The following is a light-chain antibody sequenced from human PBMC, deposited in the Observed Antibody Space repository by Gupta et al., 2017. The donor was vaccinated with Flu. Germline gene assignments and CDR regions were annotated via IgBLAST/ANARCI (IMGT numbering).Light chain of an antibody. CDR3: AAWDDSLNGWV. J-gene: IGLJ3*02. CDR1: SSNIGRNP. V-gene: IGLV1-44*01. CDR2: TNN. Sequence: RVTISCSGTSSNIGRNPVNWYQHLPGTAPKLLIYTNNQRPSGVPARFSGSKSGTSASLAISGLQSEDEAHYYCAAWDDSLNGWVFGGPTKLTVL.